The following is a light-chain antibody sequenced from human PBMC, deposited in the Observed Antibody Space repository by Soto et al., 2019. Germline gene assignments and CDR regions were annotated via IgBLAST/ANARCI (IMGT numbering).Light chain of an antibody. J-gene: IGLJ1*01. V-gene: IGLV2-14*01. Sequence: QSVLTQPASVSGSPGQSITITCTGTSSDVGADKYVSWYQQHPGKAPQLMIYEVTNRPSGVPNRFSGSKSGNTASLTISGLQAEDEGDYYCSSYASNTYVFGTGTKVTVL. CDR1: SSDVGADKY. CDR2: EVT. CDR3: SSYASNTYV.